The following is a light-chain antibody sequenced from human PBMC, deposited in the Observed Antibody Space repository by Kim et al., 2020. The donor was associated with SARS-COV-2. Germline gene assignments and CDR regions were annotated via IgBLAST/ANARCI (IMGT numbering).Light chain of an antibody. V-gene: IGLV1-47*01. CDR1: RWNSGSKY. Sequence: GEREARDCAGRRWNSGSKYVYWYQQFPGTGTKLLSYSKKQRPSGVADRFSGSKWGTSAALAISGIRSEDEADYYCAAWDDSLSGLAVGGGTQLTVL. CDR2: SKK. J-gene: IGLJ2*01. CDR3: AAWDDSLSGLA.